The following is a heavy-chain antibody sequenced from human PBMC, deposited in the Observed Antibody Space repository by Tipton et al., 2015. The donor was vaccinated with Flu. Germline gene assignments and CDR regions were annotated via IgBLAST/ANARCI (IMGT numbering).Heavy chain of an antibody. Sequence: TLSLTCAVSGGSISSGGYSWSWIRQPPGKGLVWIGYIYHSGSTYYNPSLKCRVTISVDRSKNQFSLKLSSVTAADTAVYYCARALWIEGYFDYWGQGTLVTVSS. V-gene: IGHV4-30-2*01. CDR1: GGSISSGGYS. J-gene: IGHJ4*02. CDR3: ARALWIEGYFDY. CDR2: IYHSGST. D-gene: IGHD3-3*01.